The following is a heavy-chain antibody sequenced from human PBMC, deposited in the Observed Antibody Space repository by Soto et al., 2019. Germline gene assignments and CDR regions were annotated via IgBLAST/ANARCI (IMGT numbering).Heavy chain of an antibody. V-gene: IGHV3-48*01. CDR3: ARIAAEGNWFDP. D-gene: IGHD6-13*01. J-gene: IGHJ5*02. CDR1: GFTFSSYN. CDR2: ISHSSSTI. Sequence: PGGSLRLSCSASGFTFSSYNMNWVRQAPGKGLEWVSYISHSSSTIYYADSVKGRFTISRDNAKNSLYLQMNSLRAEDTAVYYCARIAAEGNWFDPWGQGTLVTVSS.